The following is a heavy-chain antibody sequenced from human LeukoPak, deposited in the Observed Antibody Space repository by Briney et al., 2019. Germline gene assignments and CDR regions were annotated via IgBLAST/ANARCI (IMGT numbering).Heavy chain of an antibody. CDR3: ARRLSLRFDAFAV. CDR1: GFTFSSYA. V-gene: IGHV3-23*01. D-gene: IGHD3-3*01. Sequence: GGSLRLSCAASGFTFSSYAMSWVRQSPGKGLEWVSSMSDIGPNTYYADSVKGRFTISRDTSKNTLFLHMNSLRAGDTALYYCARRLSLRFDAFAVWGPGTVVTVSS. CDR2: MSDIGPNT. J-gene: IGHJ3*01.